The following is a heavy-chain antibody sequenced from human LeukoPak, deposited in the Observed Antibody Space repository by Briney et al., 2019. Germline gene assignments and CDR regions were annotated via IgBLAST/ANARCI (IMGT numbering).Heavy chain of an antibody. CDR1: GFSFSSYA. V-gene: IGHV3-23*01. CDR2: LSDIGGTT. D-gene: IGHD3-16*01. Sequence: RGSLRLSWVPAGFSFSSYATSWVRQAPGEGLEWVSALSDIGGTTYYADSVKGRFSLSRDNSKNTPYMQMNSLRAEDTRIYYSAKYTGDYVWAPFDYWGQGTLVTVSS. CDR3: AKYTGDYVWAPFDY. J-gene: IGHJ4*02.